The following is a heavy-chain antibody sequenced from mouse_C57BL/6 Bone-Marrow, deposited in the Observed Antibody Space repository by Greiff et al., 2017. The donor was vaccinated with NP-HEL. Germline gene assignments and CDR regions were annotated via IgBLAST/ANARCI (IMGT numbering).Heavy chain of an antibody. Sequence: VQLKESGGGLVKPGGSLKLSCAASGFTFSSYAMSWVRQTPEKRLEWVATISYVGSYTSYPDNVKGRFTISRDNAKNNLYLQMSHLKSEDTAMYYCARDRSYYGRRAWFAYWGQGTLVTVSA. V-gene: IGHV5-4*01. D-gene: IGHD1-1*01. J-gene: IGHJ3*01. CDR1: GFTFSSYA. CDR2: ISYVGSYT. CDR3: ARDRSYYGRRAWFAY.